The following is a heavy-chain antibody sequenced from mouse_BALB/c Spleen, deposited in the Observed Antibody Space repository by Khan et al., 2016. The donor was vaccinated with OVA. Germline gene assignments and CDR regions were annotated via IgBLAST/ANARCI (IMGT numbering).Heavy chain of an antibody. J-gene: IGHJ1*01. CDR3: ARLYYYGHWYFDV. D-gene: IGHD1-1*01. CDR2: ISYSGST. Sequence: EVQLQESGPGLVKPSQSLSLTCTVTGYSITSDYAWNWIRQFPGNKLEWMGYISYSGSTGYNPSLKSRLSITRDTSNNQFFLQLNSVTTVDAATYYFARLYYYGHWYFDVWGAGTTVTVSS. V-gene: IGHV3-2*02. CDR1: GYSITSDYA.